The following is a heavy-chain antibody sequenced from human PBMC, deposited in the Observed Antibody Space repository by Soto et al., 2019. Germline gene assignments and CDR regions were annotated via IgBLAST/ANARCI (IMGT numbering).Heavy chain of an antibody. Sequence: SETLSLTCSVSDDSINSDKYYWGWIRQPPGKGLEWIGSIYYRGNAYYNPSLQTQVTISLDKSKSQFSLKLNSVTAADSAVFFCARLEGLATISYYFDFWGPGALVTVSS. CDR1: DDSINSDKYY. V-gene: IGHV4-39*01. CDR3: ARLEGLATISYYFDF. CDR2: IYYRGNA. J-gene: IGHJ4*02. D-gene: IGHD3-9*01.